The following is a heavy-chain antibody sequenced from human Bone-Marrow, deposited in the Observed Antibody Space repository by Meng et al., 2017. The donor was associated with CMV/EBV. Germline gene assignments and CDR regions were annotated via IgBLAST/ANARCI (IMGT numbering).Heavy chain of an antibody. CDR2: IIPIFGAA. D-gene: IGHD1-14*01. Sequence: SVKVSCKASGGIFSRYAISWVRQAPGQGLEWMGGIIPIFGAANYAQKFQGRVTITTDESTSTAYMELSSLRSEDTAVYYCARGWEPYYYYYGMDVWGQGTTVTVSS. CDR3: ARGWEPYYYYYGMDV. V-gene: IGHV1-69*05. J-gene: IGHJ6*02. CDR1: GGIFSRYA.